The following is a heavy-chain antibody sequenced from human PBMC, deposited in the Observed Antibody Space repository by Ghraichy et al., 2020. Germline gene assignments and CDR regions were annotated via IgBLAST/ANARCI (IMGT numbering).Heavy chain of an antibody. CDR1: GGSITSGTHY. J-gene: IGHJ6*02. V-gene: IGHV4-31*11. D-gene: IGHD2-15*01. Sequence: SQTLSLTCAVSGGSITSGTHYWSWIRQHPGRGLEWIGYIYYSGSTYYHPSLKSRVTISVDLFKNQFSLRLRGVTAADTALYYCARVWCSGGNCYPGGDHYYGMDVWGQGTTVTVSS. CDR2: IYYSGST. CDR3: ARVWCSGGNCYPGGDHYYGMDV.